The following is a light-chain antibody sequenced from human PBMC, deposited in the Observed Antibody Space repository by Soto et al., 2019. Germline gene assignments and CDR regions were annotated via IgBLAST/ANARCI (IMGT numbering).Light chain of an antibody. CDR2: GAS. V-gene: IGKV3-20*01. J-gene: IGKJ1*01. Sequence: VWTQSPGTLSSSHVERATLSCRASQSVSTNNLAWYQQRPGQAPRLLIYGASRRATGIPDRFSGSGSGTDFTLTISRLEPEDFAVYYCQQYGSSGTFGQGTKVDIK. CDR3: QQYGSSGT. CDR1: QSVSTNN.